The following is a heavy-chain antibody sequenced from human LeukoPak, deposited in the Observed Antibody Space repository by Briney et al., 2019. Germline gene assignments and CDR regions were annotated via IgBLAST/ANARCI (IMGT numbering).Heavy chain of an antibody. V-gene: IGHV3-9*01. CDR2: ISWNSGKI. D-gene: IGHD2-8*01. CDR3: AKETHSTMVPGYAFDI. CDR1: GFTFDDYA. J-gene: IGHJ3*02. Sequence: GGSLRLSCAASGFTFDDYAIHWVRQAPGKGLEGASGISWNSGKIVYADSVKGRFTISRDNAKNSVYLQMDSLRAEDTALYYCAKETHSTMVPGYAFDIWGQGTMVTVSS.